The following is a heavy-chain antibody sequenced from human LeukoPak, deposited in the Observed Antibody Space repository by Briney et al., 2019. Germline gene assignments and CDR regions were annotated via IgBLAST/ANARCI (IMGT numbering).Heavy chain of an antibody. V-gene: IGHV1-18*01. Sequence: ASVKVSCKASGYTFTNYGISWVRQAPGQGLERMGWISAYNGNTNYAQKLQGRVTMTTDTSTSTAYMELRSLRSDDTAVYYCARDSWELLYDYWGQGTLVTVSS. CDR1: GYTFTNYG. J-gene: IGHJ4*02. D-gene: IGHD1-26*01. CDR2: ISAYNGNT. CDR3: ARDSWELLYDY.